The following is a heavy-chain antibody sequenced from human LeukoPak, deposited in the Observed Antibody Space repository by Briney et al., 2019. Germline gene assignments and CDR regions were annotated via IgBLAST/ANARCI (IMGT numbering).Heavy chain of an antibody. J-gene: IGHJ4*02. D-gene: IGHD3-16*01. V-gene: IGHV3-9*01. CDR2: ISWNSGSI. CDR1: GFTFDDYA. CDR3: AKSPVGEGDSYFDY. Sequence: GGSLRLSCAASGFTFDDYAMHWVRQAPGKGLEWVSGISWNSGSIGYADSVKGRFTISRDNAKNSLYLQMNSLRAEDTALYYCAKSPVGEGDSYFDYWGQGTLVTVSS.